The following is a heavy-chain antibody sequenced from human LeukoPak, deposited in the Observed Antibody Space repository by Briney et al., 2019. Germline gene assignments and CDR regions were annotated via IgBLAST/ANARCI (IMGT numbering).Heavy chain of an antibody. CDR3: ARAPRPFYYYYYGMDV. J-gene: IGHJ6*02. Sequence: PSETLSLTCTVSGDSISSSSYYWGWIRQPPGKGLEWIGYIYYSGSTYYNPSLKSRVTISVDTSKNQFSLKLSSVTAADTAVYYCARAPRPFYYYYYGMDVWGQGTTVTVSS. V-gene: IGHV4-30-4*08. CDR1: GDSISSSSYY. CDR2: IYYSGST.